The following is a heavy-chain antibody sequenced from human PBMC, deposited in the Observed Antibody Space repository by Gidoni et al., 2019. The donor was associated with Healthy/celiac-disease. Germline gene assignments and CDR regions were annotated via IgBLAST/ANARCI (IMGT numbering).Heavy chain of an antibody. J-gene: IGHJ6*02. V-gene: IGHV5-51*01. CDR3: ARDQQGAAAGNYYYYGMDV. CDR2: IYPGDSDT. CDR1: GYSFTSYW. D-gene: IGHD6-13*01. Sequence: EVQLVQSGAEVKKPGESLKISCKGSGYSFTSYWIGWVRQMLGKGLEWMGIIYPGDSDTRYSPSFQGQVTISADKSISTAYLQWSSLKASDTAMYYCARDQQGAAAGNYYYYGMDVWGQGTTVTVSS.